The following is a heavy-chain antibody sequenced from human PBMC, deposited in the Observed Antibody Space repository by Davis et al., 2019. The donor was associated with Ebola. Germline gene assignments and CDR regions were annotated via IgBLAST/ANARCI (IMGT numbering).Heavy chain of an antibody. V-gene: IGHV4-59*01. Sequence: PSETLSLTCTVSGGSISSYYWSWIRQPPGKGLEWIGYIYYSGCTNYNPSLKSRVTISVDTSKNQFSLKLSSVTAADTAVYYCARDYYIAQIGTGYYYGMDVWGQGTTVTVSS. CDR1: GGSISSYY. J-gene: IGHJ6*02. CDR3: ARDYYIAQIGTGYYYGMDV. D-gene: IGHD3-10*01. CDR2: IYYSGCT.